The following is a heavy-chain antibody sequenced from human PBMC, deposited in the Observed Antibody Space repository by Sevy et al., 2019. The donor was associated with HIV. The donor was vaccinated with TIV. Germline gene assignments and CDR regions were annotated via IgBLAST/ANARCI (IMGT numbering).Heavy chain of an antibody. CDR3: ARVGIAAAGGPFDY. J-gene: IGHJ4*02. CDR1: GYSISSGYY. CDR2: IYHSGST. V-gene: IGHV4-38-2*01. D-gene: IGHD6-13*01. Sequence: SETLSLTCAVSGYSISSGYYWGWIRQPPGKGLEWIGSIYHSGSTYYNPSLKSRVTISEDTSKNQFSLKLSSVTAADTAVYYCARVGIAAAGGPFDYWGQGTLVTVSS.